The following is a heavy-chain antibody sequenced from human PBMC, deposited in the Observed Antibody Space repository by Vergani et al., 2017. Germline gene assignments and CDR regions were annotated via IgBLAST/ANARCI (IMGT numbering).Heavy chain of an antibody. CDR1: GYSFTNYW. D-gene: IGHD4-17*01. Sequence: EVQLVQSGAEVKKPGESLKISCQGSGYSFTNYWIGWVRQMPGKGLEWMGIIYPDDSDTRYSPSFQGQVTISADKSISTAYLQWNSLKASDTAMYYCARQGRDYGDYVGYYYYYMDVWGKGP. CDR2: IYPDDSDT. J-gene: IGHJ6*03. CDR3: ARQGRDYGDYVGYYYYYMDV. V-gene: IGHV5-51*01.